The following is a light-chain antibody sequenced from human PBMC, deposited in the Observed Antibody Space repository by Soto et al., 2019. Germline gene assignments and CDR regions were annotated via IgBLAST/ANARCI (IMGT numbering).Light chain of an antibody. CDR1: QSISSW. Sequence: DIQMTQSPSTLTASVGDRISITCRASQSISSWLAWYQQKPGKAPKLLIYKASTLESGVPSRFSGSGSGTEFTLTISSLQPDDFATYYCQQYNTYPTFGLGTKLE. CDR3: QQYNTYPT. CDR2: KAS. J-gene: IGKJ2*01. V-gene: IGKV1-5*03.